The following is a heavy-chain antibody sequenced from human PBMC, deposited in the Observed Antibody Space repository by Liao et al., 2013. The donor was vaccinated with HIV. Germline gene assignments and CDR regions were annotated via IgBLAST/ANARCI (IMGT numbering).Heavy chain of an antibody. J-gene: IGHJ2*01. CDR2: MYRTGST. CDR3: ARDDYIQPYPYDSDYYYGWFFDL. Sequence: QMQLQESGPGLVKPSETLSLTCTISGGSISSFYWSWIRQPAGKGPEWIGRMYRTGSTNYNPSLKSRVTMSIDTSKNQFSLKLTSVTAADTALYYCARDDYIQPYPYDSDYYYGWFFDLWGRGTLVTVSS. CDR1: GGSISSFY. V-gene: IGHV4-4*07. D-gene: IGHD3-22*01.